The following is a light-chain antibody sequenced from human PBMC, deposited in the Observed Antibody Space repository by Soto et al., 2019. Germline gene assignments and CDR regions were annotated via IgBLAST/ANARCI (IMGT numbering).Light chain of an antibody. CDR2: AAS. V-gene: IGKV1-39*01. J-gene: IGKJ5*01. Sequence: DIQMTQSPSSLSASVEDRVIITCRASQSISNHLNWYQQKPGKAPKLLIFAASSLQSGVPSRFSGSGSGTDFTLTISSLQPEDFATCYCQQSYSTPTFGQGTRLEIK. CDR1: QSISNH. CDR3: QQSYSTPT.